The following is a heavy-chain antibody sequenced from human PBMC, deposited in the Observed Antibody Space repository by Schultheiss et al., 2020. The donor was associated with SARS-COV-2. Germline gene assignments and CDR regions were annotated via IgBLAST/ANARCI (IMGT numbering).Heavy chain of an antibody. CDR3: AREQVSIVYYYYGMDV. J-gene: IGHJ6*02. CDR1: GFTFSSYW. Sequence: GGSLRLSCAASGFTFSSYWMSWVRQAPGKGLEWVANIKQDGSEKYYADSVKGRFTISRDNSKNTLYLQMNSLRAEDTAVYYCAREQVSIVYYYYGMDVWGQGTTVTVSS. D-gene: IGHD2-15*01. CDR2: IKQDGSEK. V-gene: IGHV3-7*01.